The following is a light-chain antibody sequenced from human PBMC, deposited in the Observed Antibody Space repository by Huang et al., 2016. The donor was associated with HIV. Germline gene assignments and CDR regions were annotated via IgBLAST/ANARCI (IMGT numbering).Light chain of an antibody. Sequence: EIMMTQSPDTLSVSPGERATLSCRARQNIMYNLSWYQQRRGQAPRLLISGTSTRASGISGRFSGSGSGTEFTLTSSSLQSDDLGVYYCQQYHAWPPVTFGQGTKVEI. CDR2: GTS. V-gene: IGKV3-15*01. CDR3: QQYHAWPPVT. J-gene: IGKJ1*01. CDR1: QNIMYN.